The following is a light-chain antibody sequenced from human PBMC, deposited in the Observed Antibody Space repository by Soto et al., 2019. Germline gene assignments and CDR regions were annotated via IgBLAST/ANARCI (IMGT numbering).Light chain of an antibody. V-gene: IGLV2-14*01. CDR2: EVS. J-gene: IGLJ1*01. Sequence: PGSVCRSPGWSITISGSGTSSDVGAYNYVSWYQQHPGKAPELMILEVSKRPSGVSIRFSGSTSGNRASLASSGLRAEDEAHYYCSSYKSSSSYVFGTGTKLTVL. CDR3: SSYKSSSSYV. CDR1: SSDVGAYNY.